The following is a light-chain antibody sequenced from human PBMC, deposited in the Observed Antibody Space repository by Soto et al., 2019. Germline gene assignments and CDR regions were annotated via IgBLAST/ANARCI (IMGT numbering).Light chain of an antibody. J-gene: IGKJ5*01. CDR3: QQYLISVT. CDR2: KAS. CDR1: QSISSW. Sequence: DIQMTQSPSTLSASVGDRVTISCRASQSISSWLAWYQQKPGKAPKLLIYKASSLESGVPSRFSGSGSGTEFTLTISRLEPQDSAMYYCQQYLISVTFGQGTRLEI. V-gene: IGKV1-5*03.